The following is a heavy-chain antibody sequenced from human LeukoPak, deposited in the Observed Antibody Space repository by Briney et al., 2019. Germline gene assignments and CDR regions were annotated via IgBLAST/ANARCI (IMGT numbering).Heavy chain of an antibody. CDR2: ISPSSSYT. J-gene: IGHJ4*02. D-gene: IGHD4-17*01. CDR3: ARVEATDYGDYARY. CDR1: GFTFSDYY. V-gene: IGHV3-11*05. Sequence: GGSLRLSCAASGFTFSDYYMSWIRQAPGKGLECVSYISPSSSYTNYADSVKGRFTISRDNAKNSLYLRMNSLRAEDTAVYYCARVEATDYGDYARYWGQGTLVTASS.